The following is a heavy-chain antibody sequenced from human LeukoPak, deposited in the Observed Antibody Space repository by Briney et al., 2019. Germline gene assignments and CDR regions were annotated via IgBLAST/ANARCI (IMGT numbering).Heavy chain of an antibody. J-gene: IGHJ4*02. CDR2: MYTGGTT. Sequence: GGSLRLSCAASGFTVSGTHMSWVRQAPGKGLEWVSAMYTGGTTYYADSVKGRFTISIDNSRNTLLLHMSSLRADDTAVYYCAKDEATSGGGLASWGQGTLVTVSS. CDR1: GFTVSGTH. CDR3: AKDEATSGGGLAS. V-gene: IGHV3-53*01. D-gene: IGHD3-16*01.